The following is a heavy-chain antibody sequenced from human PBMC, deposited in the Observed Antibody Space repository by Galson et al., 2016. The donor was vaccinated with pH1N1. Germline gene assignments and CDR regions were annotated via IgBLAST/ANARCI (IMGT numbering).Heavy chain of an antibody. V-gene: IGHV3-23*01. J-gene: IGHJ1*01. CDR3: AKELWGINRPVFFQD. D-gene: IGHD3-16*01. CDR1: GFRFNSYG. Sequence: SLRLSCAASGFRFNSYGMSWVRQAPGKGLEWVSAVSASGDITDYADSVKGRFRISRDSSKNTVYLQMNSLRVEDTAVYYCAKELWGINRPVFFQDWGQGTLVAVSS. CDR2: VSASGDIT.